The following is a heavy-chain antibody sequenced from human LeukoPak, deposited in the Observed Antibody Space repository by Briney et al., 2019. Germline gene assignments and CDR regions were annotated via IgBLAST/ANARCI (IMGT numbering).Heavy chain of an antibody. CDR3: AKDLARYCSSTSCFGVYYYYGMDV. Sequence: GSLRLSCAASGFTFSSYGMHWVRQAPGKGLEWVAVIWYDGSNKYYADSVKGRFTISRDNSKNTLYLQMNSLRAEDTAVYYCAKDLARYCSSTSCFGVYYYYGMDVWGQGTTVTVSS. CDR1: GFTFSSYG. V-gene: IGHV3-30*02. D-gene: IGHD2-2*01. J-gene: IGHJ6*02. CDR2: IWYDGSNK.